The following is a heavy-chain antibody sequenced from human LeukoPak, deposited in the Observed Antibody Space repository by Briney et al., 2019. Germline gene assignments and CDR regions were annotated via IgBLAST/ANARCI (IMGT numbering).Heavy chain of an antibody. CDR3: AKAPMGSSWGNYYYGMDV. J-gene: IGHJ6*02. CDR1: GFTFSSYS. CDR2: ISGSGDST. D-gene: IGHD6-13*01. V-gene: IGHV3-23*01. Sequence: GGSLRLSCAASGFTFSSYSMNWVRQAPGKGLEWVSGISGSGDSTNYADSVKGRFTISRDNSKNMLYLQMNSLRAEDTAVYYCAKAPMGSSWGNYYYGMDVWGQGTTVTVSS.